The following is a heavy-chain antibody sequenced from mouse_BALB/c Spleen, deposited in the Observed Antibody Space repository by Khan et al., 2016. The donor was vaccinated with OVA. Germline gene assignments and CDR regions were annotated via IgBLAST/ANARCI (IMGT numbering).Heavy chain of an antibody. CDR2: IDPFNTGT. D-gene: IGHD3-3*01. J-gene: IGHJ3*01. V-gene: IGHV1S135*01. Sequence: VQLQQSGPELMKPGASVNISCKASGYSFTTYYIHWVKQSRGKSLKWIGYIDPFNTGTDYNQKFKGQATLTVDKSSNTAYIHLSSLTSEDSAVYYRARGTFDYLGQGTLFTVPA. CDR3: ARGTFDY. CDR1: GYSFTTYY.